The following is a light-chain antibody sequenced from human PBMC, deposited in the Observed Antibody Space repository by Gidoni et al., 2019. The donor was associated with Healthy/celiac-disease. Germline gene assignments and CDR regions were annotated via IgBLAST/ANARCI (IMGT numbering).Light chain of an antibody. Sequence: DIQMTPSPSSLSASVGDRVTITCQASQDISNYLNWYQQKPGKAPKLLIYDASNLETGVPSRFSGSGSGTDFTFTISSLQPEEIATYYCQQYDNLITFXXXTRLEIK. V-gene: IGKV1-33*01. CDR2: DAS. CDR1: QDISNY. J-gene: IGKJ5*01. CDR3: QQYDNLIT.